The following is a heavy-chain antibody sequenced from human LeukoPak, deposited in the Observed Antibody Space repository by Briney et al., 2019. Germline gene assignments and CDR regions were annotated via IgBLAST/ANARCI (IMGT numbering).Heavy chain of an antibody. Sequence: PSETLSLTCTVSGGSIYTYYWCWIRQPPGKGMEWIGFIYYTGSTNYNPSLKSRVTISLDTSKNQFSLRLTSVTAADTAVYYCARGTDGRRYFERWGRSTLLTVSS. CDR1: GGSIYTYY. J-gene: IGHJ2*01. V-gene: IGHV4-59*01. CDR3: ARGTDGRRYFER. CDR2: IYYTGST. D-gene: IGHD5-24*01.